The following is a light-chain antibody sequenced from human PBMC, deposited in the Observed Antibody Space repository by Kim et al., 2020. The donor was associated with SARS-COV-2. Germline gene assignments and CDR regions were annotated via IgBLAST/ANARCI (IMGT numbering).Light chain of an antibody. Sequence: DIVLTQFPATLSLSPGERATLSCRASQSVSTYLAWYQHKPGQAPRLLIHDASNRATGIPPRFSGSGSGTDFTLTISSLEPEDFAIYYCQQRSNWPTTFGGGTKLEI. CDR1: QSVSTY. J-gene: IGKJ4*01. V-gene: IGKV3-11*01. CDR2: DAS. CDR3: QQRSNWPTT.